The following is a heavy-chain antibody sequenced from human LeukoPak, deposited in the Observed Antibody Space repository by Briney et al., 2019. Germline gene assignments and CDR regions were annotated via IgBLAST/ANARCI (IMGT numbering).Heavy chain of an antibody. J-gene: IGHJ6*02. D-gene: IGHD4-11*01. CDR1: GFTYSSYW. Sequence: GGSLRLSCAASGFTYSSYWMSWVRQAPGKGLEWVANIKEDGSEKYYVHSVKGRFTISRDNAKNALYLQMNSLRAEDTAVYYCARAPHYSNYGPYYYGMDVWGQGTTVTVSS. CDR2: IKEDGSEK. V-gene: IGHV3-7*03. CDR3: ARAPHYSNYGPYYYGMDV.